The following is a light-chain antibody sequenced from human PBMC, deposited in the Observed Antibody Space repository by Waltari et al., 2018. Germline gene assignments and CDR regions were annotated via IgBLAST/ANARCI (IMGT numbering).Light chain of an antibody. CDR2: DVS. CDR3: CSYAGSYTFGYV. Sequence: QSALTQPRSVSGSPGQSVTISCTGTSSDVGGYNSVSWYQQHPGKAPKLMIYDVSKRPSGVPDRFSGSKSGNTASLTISGLQAEDEADYYCCSYAGSYTFGYVFGTGTKVTVL. V-gene: IGLV2-11*01. J-gene: IGLJ1*01. CDR1: SSDVGGYNS.